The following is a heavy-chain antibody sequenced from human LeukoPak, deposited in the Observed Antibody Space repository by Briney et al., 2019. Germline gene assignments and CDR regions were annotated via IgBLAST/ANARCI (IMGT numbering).Heavy chain of an antibody. D-gene: IGHD4-17*01. V-gene: IGHV1-18*01. CDR2: ISAYNGNT. CDR3: ATNSPVGPRVTTALGY. CDR1: GYTFTSYG. J-gene: IGHJ4*02. Sequence: GASVKVSCKASGYTFTSYGISWVRQAPGQGLEWMGWISAYNGNTNYAQKFQGRVTMTEDTSTDTAYMELSSLRSEDTAVYYCATNSPVGPRVTTALGYWGQGTLVTVSS.